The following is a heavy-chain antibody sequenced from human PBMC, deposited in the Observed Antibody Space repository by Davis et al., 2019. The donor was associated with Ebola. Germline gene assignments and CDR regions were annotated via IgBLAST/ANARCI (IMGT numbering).Heavy chain of an antibody. Sequence: GESLKISCAASGFTFSSYSMNWVRQAPGKGLERVSSISSSSSYIYYADSVKGRFTISRDNAKNSLYLQMNSLRAEDTAVYYCARDPFTIFGVGAYDYWGQGTLVTVSS. V-gene: IGHV3-21*01. CDR2: ISSSSSYI. CDR3: ARDPFTIFGVGAYDY. J-gene: IGHJ4*02. D-gene: IGHD3-3*01. CDR1: GFTFSSYS.